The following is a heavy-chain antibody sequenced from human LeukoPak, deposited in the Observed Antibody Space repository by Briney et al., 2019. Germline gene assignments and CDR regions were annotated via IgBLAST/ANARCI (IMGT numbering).Heavy chain of an antibody. Sequence: PSETLSLTCSVSGASISSYYWSWMRQPPGKGLEWIGEINHSGSTNYNPSLKSRVTISVDTSKNQFSLKLSSVTAADTAVYYCARGSWYFDLWGRGTLVTVSS. CDR3: ARGSWYFDL. J-gene: IGHJ2*01. CDR2: INHSGST. V-gene: IGHV4-34*01. CDR1: GASISSYY.